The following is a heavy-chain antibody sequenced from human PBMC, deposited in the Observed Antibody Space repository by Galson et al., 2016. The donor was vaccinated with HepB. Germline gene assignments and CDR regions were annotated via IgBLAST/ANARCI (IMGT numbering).Heavy chain of an antibody. V-gene: IGHV3-11*01. Sequence: SLRLSCAASGFTFRAYGMSWVRQAPGKGLEWVSYISGDGRTINYADSEKGRFTISRGNAKNSLYLHMNSLTGENTAVYYCARMFPLYSSGWYVRGDGWFDSWGQGTLVTVSS. CDR2: ISGDGRTI. D-gene: IGHD6-19*01. J-gene: IGHJ5*01. CDR1: GFTFRAYG. CDR3: ARMFPLYSSGWYVRGDGWFDS.